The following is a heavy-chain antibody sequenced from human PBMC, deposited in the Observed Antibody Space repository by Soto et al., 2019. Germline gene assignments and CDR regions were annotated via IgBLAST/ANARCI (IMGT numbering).Heavy chain of an antibody. V-gene: IGHV1-18*04. D-gene: IGHD2-15*01. CDR2: ISAYNGNT. CDR3: AREGGYCSGGSCHDAFHI. J-gene: IGHJ3*02. Sequence: ASVKVSCKASGYTFTSYGISWVRQAPGQGLEWMGWISAYNGNTNYAQKLQGRVTMTTDTSTSTAYMELRSLRSDDTAVYYCAREGGYCSGGSCHDAFHIWGQGTMVTVSS. CDR1: GYTFTSYG.